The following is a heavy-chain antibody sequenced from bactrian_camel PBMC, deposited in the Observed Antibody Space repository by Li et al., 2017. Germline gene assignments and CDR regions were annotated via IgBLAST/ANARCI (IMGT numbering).Heavy chain of an antibody. J-gene: IGHJ4*01. D-gene: IGHD4*01. CDR1: GDDIDNAC. V-gene: IGHV3S1*01. Sequence: HVQLVESGGGSVQAGGSLVLSCKVSGDDIDNACVAWFRQLPGKERERIANIATGAGRTYYADSVKGRFTYPETLIRLPYICIWPHYNPRTVPCTTVRRGLLCLSLISATLTIASMVRGPRSPSP. CDR2: IATGAGRT.